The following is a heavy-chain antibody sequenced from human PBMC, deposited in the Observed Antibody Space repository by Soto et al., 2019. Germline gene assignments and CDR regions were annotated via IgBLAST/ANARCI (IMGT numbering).Heavy chain of an antibody. CDR2: IYYSGST. Sequence: SETLSLTCTVSGGSISSSSYYWGRIRQPPGKGLEWIGSIYYSGSTYYNPSLKSRVTISVDTSKNQFSLKLSSMTAADTAVYYCARDSYYDILTAYEPEYYFDYWGHGTLVTVPQ. V-gene: IGHV4-39*01. J-gene: IGHJ4*01. D-gene: IGHD3-9*01. CDR3: ARDSYYDILTAYEPEYYFDY. CDR1: GGSISSSSYY.